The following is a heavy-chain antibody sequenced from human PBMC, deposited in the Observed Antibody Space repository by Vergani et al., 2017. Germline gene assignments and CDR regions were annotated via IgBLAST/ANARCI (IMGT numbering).Heavy chain of an antibody. J-gene: IGHJ4*02. V-gene: IGHV3-13*05. CDR2: IGTAGDP. CDR3: ARGRVRTKDRTVTSYYFDY. D-gene: IGHD4-11*01. CDR1: GFTFSSYD. Sequence: EVQLVESGGGLVQPGGSLRLSCAASGFTFSSYDMHWVRHATGKGLEWVSAIGTAGDPYYPGSVKGRFTISRENAKNSLYLQMNSLRAGDTAVYYCARGRVRTKDRTVTSYYFDYWGQGTLVTVSS.